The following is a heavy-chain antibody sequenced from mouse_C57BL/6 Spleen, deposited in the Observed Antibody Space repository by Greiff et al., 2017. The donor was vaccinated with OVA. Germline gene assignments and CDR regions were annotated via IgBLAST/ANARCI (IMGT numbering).Heavy chain of an antibody. J-gene: IGHJ2*01. V-gene: IGHV3-6*01. Sequence: DVQLQESGPGLVKPSQSLSLTCSVTGYSITSGYYWNWIRQFPGNKLEWMGYISYDGSNNYNPSLKNRISITRDTSKNQFFLKLNSVTTEDTATYYCAKYSNYDYFDYWGQGTTLTVSS. CDR3: AKYSNYDYFDY. CDR2: ISYDGSN. D-gene: IGHD2-5*01. CDR1: GYSITSGYY.